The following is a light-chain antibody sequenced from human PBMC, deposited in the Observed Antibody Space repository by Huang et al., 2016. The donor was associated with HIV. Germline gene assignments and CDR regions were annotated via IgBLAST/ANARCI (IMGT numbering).Light chain of an antibody. CDR3: QQYYSASIT. CDR2: WAS. Sequence: DIVMTQSPGSLTVSLGERASINCTSSQPLLSTANNKSDLAWYQQNPRQPPKALIYWASNRESGVPERFSGSGSGTDFTLTISSLQAEDVALYYCQQYYSASITFGQGTRVEI. V-gene: IGKV4-1*01. J-gene: IGKJ5*01. CDR1: QPLLSTANNKSD.